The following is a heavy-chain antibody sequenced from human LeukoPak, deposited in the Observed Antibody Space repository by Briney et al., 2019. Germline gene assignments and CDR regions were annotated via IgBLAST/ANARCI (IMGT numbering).Heavy chain of an antibody. Sequence: GGPLRLSCAASGFTFSSYAMSWVRQAPGKGLEWVSAISGSGGSTYYADSVKGRFTISRDNSKNTLYLQMNSLRVEDTGIYYCARDAGWGRLDSWGQGALVTVSS. CDR3: ARDAGWGRLDS. J-gene: IGHJ4*02. D-gene: IGHD3-16*01. CDR1: GFTFSSYA. V-gene: IGHV3-23*01. CDR2: ISGSGGST.